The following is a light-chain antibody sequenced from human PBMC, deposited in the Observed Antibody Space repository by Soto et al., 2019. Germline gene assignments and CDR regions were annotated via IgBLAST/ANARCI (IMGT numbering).Light chain of an antibody. CDR2: VGTGGIVG. Sequence: QSVLTQPPSASASLGASVTLTCTLSSGYSNYKVDWYQQRPGKGPRFVMRVGTGGIVGSKGDGIPDRFSVLGSGLNRYLTIKNIQEEDESDYHCGADHGSGSNLVQVFGGGTQLTVL. J-gene: IGLJ2*01. CDR3: GADHGSGSNLVQV. CDR1: SGYSNYK. V-gene: IGLV9-49*01.